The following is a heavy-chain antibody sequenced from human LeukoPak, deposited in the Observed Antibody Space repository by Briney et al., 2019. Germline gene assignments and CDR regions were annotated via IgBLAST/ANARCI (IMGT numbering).Heavy chain of an antibody. J-gene: IGHJ4*02. Sequence: GGSLRLSXAASGFTFSSYGMHWVRQAPGKGLEWVAFIRYDGSNKYYADSVKGRFTISRDNSKNTLYLQMNSLRAEDTAVYYCAKGRYSNVRLDYWGQGTLVTVSS. CDR2: IRYDGSNK. CDR1: GFTFSSYG. V-gene: IGHV3-30*02. D-gene: IGHD4-11*01. CDR3: AKGRYSNVRLDY.